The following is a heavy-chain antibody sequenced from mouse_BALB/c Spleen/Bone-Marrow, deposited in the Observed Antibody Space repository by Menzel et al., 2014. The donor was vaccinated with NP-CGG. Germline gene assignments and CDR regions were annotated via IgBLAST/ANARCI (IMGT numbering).Heavy chain of an antibody. J-gene: IGHJ4*01. Sequence: VQLQQSGAELVRPGTSVKVSCKASGYAFTNYLIEWVKQRPGQGLEWIGVINPGSGGTNYNEKFKGKATLTADKSSGTAYMQLSSLTSDDSAVYFCARGGDYGFMDYWGQGTSVTVSS. CDR3: ARGGDYGFMDY. V-gene: IGHV1-54*01. D-gene: IGHD1-2*01. CDR2: INPGSGGT. CDR1: GYAFTNYL.